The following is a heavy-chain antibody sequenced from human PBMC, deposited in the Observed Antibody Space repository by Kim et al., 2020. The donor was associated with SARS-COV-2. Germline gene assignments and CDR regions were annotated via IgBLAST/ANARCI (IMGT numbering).Heavy chain of an antibody. J-gene: IGHJ5*02. V-gene: IGHV3-66*02. CDR1: GFTVSSNY. Sequence: GGSLRLSCAASGFTVSSNYMSWVRQAPGKGLEWVSVIYRGGSTYYADSVKGRFTISRDNSKNTLYLQMNSLRAEDTALYYCARDVPIIWFGESPLEGWFDPWGQGTLVTVSS. CDR2: IYRGGST. CDR3: ARDVPIIWFGESPLEGWFDP. D-gene: IGHD3-10*01.